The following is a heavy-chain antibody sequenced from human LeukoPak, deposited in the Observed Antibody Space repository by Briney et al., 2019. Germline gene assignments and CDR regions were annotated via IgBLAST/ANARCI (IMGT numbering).Heavy chain of an antibody. J-gene: IGHJ4*02. Sequence: GGSLRLSCAASGFTFSSYAMHWVRQAPGKGLEWVAVISYDGSNKYYADSVKGRFTTSRDNSKNTLYLQMNSLRADDTAVYYCARDLSANTAIMDYWGQGTLVTVSS. V-gene: IGHV3-30*04. CDR2: ISYDGSNK. CDR1: GFTFSSYA. D-gene: IGHD5-18*01. CDR3: ARDLSANTAIMDY.